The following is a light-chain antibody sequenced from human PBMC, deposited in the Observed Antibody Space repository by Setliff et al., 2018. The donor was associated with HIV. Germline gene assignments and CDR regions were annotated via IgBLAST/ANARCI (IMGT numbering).Light chain of an antibody. V-gene: IGLV2-11*01. J-gene: IGLJ1*01. Sequence: QSALTQPRSVSGSPGQSVTISCTGSSSDIGASDYVSWYQQHPGKAPKLIIYDVTERPSGVPGRFSGSKSYHTASLTISGLQAEDEADYYCCSNGARPTLYVFGTGTKVTVL. CDR2: DVT. CDR3: CSNGARPTLYV. CDR1: SSDIGASDY.